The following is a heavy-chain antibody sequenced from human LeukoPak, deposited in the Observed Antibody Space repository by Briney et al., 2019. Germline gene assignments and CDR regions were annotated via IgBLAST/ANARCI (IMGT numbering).Heavy chain of an antibody. V-gene: IGHV3-66*01. J-gene: IGHJ4*02. CDR2: IYSGGST. CDR3: ARDFPPLTTVVKDY. D-gene: IGHD4-23*01. Sequence: GGSLRLSCAASGFTVSSNYMSWVRQAPGKGLEWVSVIYSGGSTYYADSAKGRFTISRDNSKNTLYLQMNSLRAEDTAVYYCARDFPPLTTVVKDYWGQGTLVTVSS. CDR1: GFTVSSNY.